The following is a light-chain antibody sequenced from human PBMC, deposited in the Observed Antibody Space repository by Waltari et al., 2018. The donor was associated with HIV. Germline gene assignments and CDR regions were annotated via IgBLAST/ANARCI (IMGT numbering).Light chain of an antibody. J-gene: IGLJ2*01. V-gene: IGLV3-1*01. CDR1: KLGDKY. CDR3: QAWDSSAVL. Sequence: SYELTQPPSVSVSPGQTASITCSGDKLGDKYACWYQQKPGQSPVPVIYEEFNRPSGLPVRFSGSNSGNTATLTISGTQARDEADYYCQAWDSSAVLFGGGTKLTVL. CDR2: EEF.